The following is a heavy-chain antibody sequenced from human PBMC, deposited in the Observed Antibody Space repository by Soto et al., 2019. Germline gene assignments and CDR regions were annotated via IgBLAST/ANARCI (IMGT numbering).Heavy chain of an antibody. CDR2: IIPIFGTA. Sequence: ATAKVSCKASGGTYSSYSISWVRQAPGQGLEWMGGIIPIFGTANSAQKFQGRVTITADESTSTAYMELSSLRSEDTAVYYWAREGYGADWFDPWGQGTLVTVSS. J-gene: IGHJ5*02. CDR3: AREGYGADWFDP. CDR1: GGTYSSYS. D-gene: IGHD4-17*01. V-gene: IGHV1-69*13.